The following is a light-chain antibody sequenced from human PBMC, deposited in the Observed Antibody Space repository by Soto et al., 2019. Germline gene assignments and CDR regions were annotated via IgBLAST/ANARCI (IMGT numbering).Light chain of an antibody. CDR3: QQYGSSPIT. J-gene: IGKJ5*01. CDR1: QSVSSNY. V-gene: IGKV3-20*01. Sequence: SVLTQCPRTLCLKPRERATLSCRASQSVSSNYLAWYQQKPGQAPRLLIYGASSRATGIPDRFSGSGSGTDFTLTISRLEPEDFAVYYCQQYGSSPITFGQGSRLEI. CDR2: GAS.